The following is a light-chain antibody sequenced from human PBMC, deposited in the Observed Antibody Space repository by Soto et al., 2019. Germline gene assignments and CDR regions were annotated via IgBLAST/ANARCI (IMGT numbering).Light chain of an antibody. CDR3: SAWDDSMSVL. Sequence: QSVLTQPPSASGTPGQRVTISCSGSSSNIGSNAVNWYQHLPGTAPKLLIYSNNQRPSGVPDRFSGFKSGTSASLAISGLQSEDEADYYCSAWDDSMSVLFGGGTKLTVL. J-gene: IGLJ3*02. CDR1: SSNIGSNA. V-gene: IGLV1-44*01. CDR2: SNN.